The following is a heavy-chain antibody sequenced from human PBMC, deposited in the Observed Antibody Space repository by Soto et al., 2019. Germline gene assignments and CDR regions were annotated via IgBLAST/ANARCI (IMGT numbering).Heavy chain of an antibody. D-gene: IGHD1-26*01. J-gene: IGHJ4*02. Sequence: EVQLLESGGDLVQPGGSLRLSCAASGFSFSTYAMSWVRQAPGKGLEWVSAISRNGVSTYYADSVKGRFTISRDNSENTLYLQMNSLRAEDTAVYYCAQLVGATPDYWGQGTLVTVSS. CDR2: ISRNGVST. CDR3: AQLVGATPDY. CDR1: GFSFSTYA. V-gene: IGHV3-23*01.